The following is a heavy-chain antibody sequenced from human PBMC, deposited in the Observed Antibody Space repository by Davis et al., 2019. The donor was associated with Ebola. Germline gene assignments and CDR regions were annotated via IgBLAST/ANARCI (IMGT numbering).Heavy chain of an antibody. Sequence: SVKVSCKASGGTFSSYAISWVRQAPGQGLEWMGGIIPIFGTANYAQKFQGRVTITADESTSTAYMELSSLRSEDTAVYYCAMDDYSNSRYGMDVWGQGTTVTVSS. V-gene: IGHV1-69*13. CDR3: AMDDYSNSRYGMDV. D-gene: IGHD4-11*01. CDR2: IIPIFGTA. J-gene: IGHJ6*02. CDR1: GGTFSSYA.